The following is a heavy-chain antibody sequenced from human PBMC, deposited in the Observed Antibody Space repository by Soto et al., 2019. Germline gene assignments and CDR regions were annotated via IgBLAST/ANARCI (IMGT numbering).Heavy chain of an antibody. Sequence: EVQLVESGGGLVQPGGSLRLSCAASGFTFSSYWMSWVRQAPGKGLEWVANIRQDGSDKYYVDSVKGQFTISRENSKNSLYLQMNSLRAEDTAIYYCASPQQWLGQRGDLDYWGQGNLVTVSS. D-gene: IGHD6-19*01. CDR2: IRQDGSDK. CDR3: ASPQQWLGQRGDLDY. CDR1: GFTFSSYW. J-gene: IGHJ4*02. V-gene: IGHV3-7*05.